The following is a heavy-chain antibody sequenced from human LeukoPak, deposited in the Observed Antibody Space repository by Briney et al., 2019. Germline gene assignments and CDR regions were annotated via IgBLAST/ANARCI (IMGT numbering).Heavy chain of an antibody. CDR2: IYYSWST. V-gene: IGHV4-59*01. D-gene: IGHD2-8*02. J-gene: IGHJ4*02. CDR3: ATDTGTAYFDY. CDR1: GGSLSGYY. Sequence: PSETLSLTCTFSGGSLSGYYWSCVRQPPGKGLEWMGYIYYSWSTNYNPSLKSRVTISINTAKSQFSLKLGSVTAADTAVYYCATDTGTAYFDYWGQGTLVTVSS.